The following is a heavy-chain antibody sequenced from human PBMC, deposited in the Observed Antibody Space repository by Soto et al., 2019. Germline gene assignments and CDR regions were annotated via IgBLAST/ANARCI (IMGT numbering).Heavy chain of an antibody. D-gene: IGHD3-10*01. CDR2: ISGGGDTT. V-gene: IGHV3-23*01. Sequence: EVQLLESGGGLVQPGGSLRLSCEASGFTFNNYAMTWVRQAPGKGLEWVSAISGGGDTTSYADSVKGRFTVSRDGSKNAQYPQMSSLIAEDTALYYCAKGRGGSGSLTPRVDFWGQGTLVTVSS. CDR1: GFTFNNYA. J-gene: IGHJ4*02. CDR3: AKGRGGSGSLTPRVDF.